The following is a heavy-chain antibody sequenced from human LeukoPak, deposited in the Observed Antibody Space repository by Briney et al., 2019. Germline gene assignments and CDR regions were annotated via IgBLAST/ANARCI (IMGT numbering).Heavy chain of an antibody. Sequence: GGSLRLSCAASGFTFSSYAMHWVRQAPGKGLEGVAVISYDGSNKYYADSVKGRFTISRDNSKNTLYLQMNSLRAEDTAVYYCAREDVAAAGPFDYWGQGTLVTVSS. CDR3: AREDVAAAGPFDY. V-gene: IGHV3-30*01. CDR1: GFTFSSYA. J-gene: IGHJ4*02. D-gene: IGHD6-13*01. CDR2: ISYDGSNK.